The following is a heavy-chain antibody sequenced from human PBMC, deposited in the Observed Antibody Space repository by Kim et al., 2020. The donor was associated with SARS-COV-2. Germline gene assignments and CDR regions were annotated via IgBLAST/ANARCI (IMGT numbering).Heavy chain of an antibody. CDR3: ARGGTGSDIIFDY. CDR1: GYTFTTYY. J-gene: IGHJ4*02. CDR2: INPSGDIT. D-gene: IGHD3-10*01. V-gene: IGHV1-46*01. Sequence: ASVKVSCKASGYTFTTYYMHWVRQAPGQGLEWMGIINPSGDITMYAQKFQGRFTMTRDPSTSTVYMELSSLRSEDTAVYYCARGGTGSDIIFDYWGQGTLVTVSS.